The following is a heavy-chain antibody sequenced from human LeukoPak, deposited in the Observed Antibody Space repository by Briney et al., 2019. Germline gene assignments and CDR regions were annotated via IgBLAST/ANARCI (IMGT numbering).Heavy chain of an antibody. CDR1: GGSFSGYY. J-gene: IGHJ4*02. CDR2: IYYSGST. V-gene: IGHV4-34*01. CDR3: ARQVPDSRGYYLYYFDY. Sequence: SETLSLTCAVYGGSFSGYYWSWIRQPPGKGLEWIGSIYYSGSTYYNPSLKSRVTISVDTSRNQFSLKLSSVTAADTAVYYCARQVPDSRGYYLYYFDYWGQGTLVPVSS. D-gene: IGHD3-22*01.